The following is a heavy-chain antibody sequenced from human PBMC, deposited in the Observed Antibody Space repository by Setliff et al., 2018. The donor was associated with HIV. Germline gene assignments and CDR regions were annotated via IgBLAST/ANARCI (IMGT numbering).Heavy chain of an antibody. CDR3: ARCYYDSSGPTDAFDI. J-gene: IGHJ3*02. CDR1: GYTFTNYY. D-gene: IGHD3-22*01. Sequence: SGYTFTNYYIHWVRQAPGQGLEWMGLINPSGGKTSYAKKFQGRLTMTRDTSRSTVYMELSSLRSEDTAMYYCARCYYDSSGPTDAFDIWGQGTVVTVS. CDR2: INPSGGKT. V-gene: IGHV1-46*01.